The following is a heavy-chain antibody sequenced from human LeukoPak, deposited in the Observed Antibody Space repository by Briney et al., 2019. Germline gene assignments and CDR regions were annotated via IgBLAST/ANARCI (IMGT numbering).Heavy chain of an antibody. J-gene: IGHJ4*02. Sequence: ASVKVSCKASGYTFTGYYMHWVRQAPGHGLEWMGWMQPKNGGTKYAQRFQGRVTMTRDTSISTAYMELNWLTSDDTAVYYCARDPESAIPIDYWGQGTLVTVSS. CDR1: GYTFTGYY. D-gene: IGHD2-2*02. CDR2: MQPKNGGT. V-gene: IGHV1-2*02. CDR3: ARDPESAIPIDY.